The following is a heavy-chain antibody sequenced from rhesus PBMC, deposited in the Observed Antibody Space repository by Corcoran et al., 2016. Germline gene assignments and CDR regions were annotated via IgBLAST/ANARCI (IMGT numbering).Heavy chain of an antibody. CDR1: GFSISTSGMG. J-gene: IGHJ4*01. CDR2: NYWDDDK. CDR3: ARPRSGSFDY. V-gene: IGHV2-174*01. Sequence: QVTLKESGPALVKPTQTLTLTCTFSGFSISTSGMGVGWIRQPPGKALEWLALNYWDDDKYYMTSQKSRATNSKDTSKNQVVLTMTNMDPVDTATYYCARPRSGSFDYLGQGVLVTVSS. D-gene: IGHD6-25*01.